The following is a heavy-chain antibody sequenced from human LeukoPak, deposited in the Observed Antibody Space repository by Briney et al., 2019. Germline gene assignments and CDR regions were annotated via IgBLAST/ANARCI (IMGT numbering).Heavy chain of an antibody. V-gene: IGHV4-34*01. CDR3: ARVDRYSNYLFDY. D-gene: IGHD4-11*01. Sequence: SETLSLTCAVYGGSFSGYYWSWIRQPPGKGQEWIGEINHSGSTNYNPSLKSRVTISVDTSKNQFSLKLSSVTAADTAVYYCARVDRYSNYLFDYWGQGTLVTVSS. CDR1: GGSFSGYY. CDR2: INHSGST. J-gene: IGHJ4*02.